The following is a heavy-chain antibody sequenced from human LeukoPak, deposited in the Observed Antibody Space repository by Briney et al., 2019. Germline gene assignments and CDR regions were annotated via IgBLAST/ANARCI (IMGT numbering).Heavy chain of an antibody. CDR1: GYTFTSYD. D-gene: IGHD6-13*01. CDR2: MNPNSGNT. V-gene: IGHV1-8*01. Sequence: GASVKVSCKASGYTFTSYDINWVRQATGQGLEWMGWMNPNSGNTGYAQKFQGRVTMTRNTSISTAYMELSSLRSEDTAVYYCATAVSSSGDAFDIWGQGTMVTVSS. J-gene: IGHJ3*02. CDR3: ATAVSSSGDAFDI.